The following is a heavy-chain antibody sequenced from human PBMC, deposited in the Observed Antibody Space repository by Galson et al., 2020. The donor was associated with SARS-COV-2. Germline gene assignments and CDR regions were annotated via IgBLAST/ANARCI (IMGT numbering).Heavy chain of an antibody. CDR1: SGSVSSSSYY. CDR2: IYDSGST. D-gene: IGHD1-26*01. CDR3: ARLTPTQWELPNYFDY. J-gene: IGHJ4*02. V-gene: IGHV4-39*01. Sequence: SETLSLTCTVSSGSVSSSSYYWGWTRQPPGKGLEWIGIIYDSGSTYYNPSLKSRVTISVDTSKNQFSLKLSSVTAADTAVYYCARLTPTQWELPNYFDYWGQGTLVTVSS.